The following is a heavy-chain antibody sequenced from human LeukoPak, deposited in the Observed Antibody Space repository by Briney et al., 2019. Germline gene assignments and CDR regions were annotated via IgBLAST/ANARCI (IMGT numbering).Heavy chain of an antibody. CDR3: ARLTYYYDSSGQNWFDP. D-gene: IGHD3-22*01. Sequence: ASVKVSCKASGYTFTSYAMHRVRQAPGQRPEWMGWINAGNGNTKYSQKFQGRVTITRDTSASTAYMELSSLRSEDTAVYYCARLTYYYDSSGQNWFDPWGQGTLVTVSS. J-gene: IGHJ5*02. CDR1: GYTFTSYA. V-gene: IGHV1-3*01. CDR2: INAGNGNT.